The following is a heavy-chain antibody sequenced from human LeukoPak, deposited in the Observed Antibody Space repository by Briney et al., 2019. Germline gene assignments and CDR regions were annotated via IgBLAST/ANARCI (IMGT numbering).Heavy chain of an antibody. CDR2: INPNSGVT. V-gene: IGHV1-2*02. Sequence: ASVKVSCKASGFTFTDYYMHRLRQAPGQGLEWMGWINPNSGVTNFAQKFQGRVTMTRDTSISTAYMELSRLRSDDTAVYYCASSGSGSYYIIYYYGMDVWGQGTTVTVSS. J-gene: IGHJ6*02. CDR1: GFTFTDYY. D-gene: IGHD3-10*01. CDR3: ASSGSGSYYIIYYYGMDV.